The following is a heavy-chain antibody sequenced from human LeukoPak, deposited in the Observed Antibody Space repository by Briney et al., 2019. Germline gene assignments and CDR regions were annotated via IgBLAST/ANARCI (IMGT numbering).Heavy chain of an antibody. CDR3: ARVITMVRGNWFDP. CDR1: GYTFTSYY. CDR2: IIPIFGTA. D-gene: IGHD3-10*01. V-gene: IGHV1-69*13. Sequence: SVKVSCKASGYTFTSYYIHWVRQDPGQGLEWMGGIIPIFGTANYAQKFQGRVTITADESTSTAYMELSSLRSEDTAVYYCARVITMVRGNWFDPWGQGTLVTVSS. J-gene: IGHJ5*02.